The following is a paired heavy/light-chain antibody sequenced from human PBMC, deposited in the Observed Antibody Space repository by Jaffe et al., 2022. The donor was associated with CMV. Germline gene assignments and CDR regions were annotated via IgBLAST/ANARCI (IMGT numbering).Heavy chain of an antibody. D-gene: IGHD6-13*01. V-gene: IGHV5-51*01. CDR2: IFPYDSET. J-gene: IGHJ4*02. Sequence: EVLLVQSGTEMKKPGESLRISCTASGYSFTSYWIAWVRQMPGKGLEWVAMIFPYDSETRYSPSFQGQATISADTSINTAYLQWSSLRASDTAVYYCARLEGSWYPPADLWGQGTRVTVSS. CDR1: GYSFTSYW. CDR3: ARLEGSWYPPADL.
Light chain of an antibody. CDR3: SSHTNTNNFGRI. CDR2: DVT. J-gene: IGLJ2*01. V-gene: IGLV2-14*03. Sequence: QSALTQPASVSGSPGQSITISCTGTDTDIGGYLYVAWYQQHPGKAPKVIIYDVTKRPAGVSARFSGSKSGNTAALTISGLQAEDEAVYYCSSHTNTNNFGRIFGGGTSLTVL. CDR1: DTDIGGYLY.